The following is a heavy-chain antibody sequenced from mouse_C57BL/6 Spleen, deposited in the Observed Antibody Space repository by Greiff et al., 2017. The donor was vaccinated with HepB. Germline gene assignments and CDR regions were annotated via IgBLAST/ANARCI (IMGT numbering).Heavy chain of an antibody. V-gene: IGHV1-7*01. Sequence: VQGVESGAELAKPGASVKLSCKASGYTFTSYWMHWVKQRPGQGLEWIGYINPSSGYTKYNQKFKDKATLTADKSSSTAYMQLSSLTYEDSAVYYCAKESQTDYFDYWGQGTTLTVSS. J-gene: IGHJ2*01. CDR1: GYTFTSYW. CDR3: AKESQTDYFDY. CDR2: INPSSGYT.